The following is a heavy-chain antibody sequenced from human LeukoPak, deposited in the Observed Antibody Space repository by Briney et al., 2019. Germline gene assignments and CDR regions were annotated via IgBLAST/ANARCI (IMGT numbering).Heavy chain of an antibody. CDR2: INPSGGST. V-gene: IGHV1-46*01. D-gene: IGHD3-3*01. J-gene: IGHJ4*02. CDR3: ARESDFWSGYYRKPFYFDY. CDR1: GYTFTSYY. Sequence: GASVKVSCKASGYTFTSYYMHWVRQAPGQGLEWMGIINPSGGSTSYAQKVQGRVTMARDTSTSTVYMELSSLRSEDTAVYYCARESDFWSGYYRKPFYFDYWGQGTLVSVSS.